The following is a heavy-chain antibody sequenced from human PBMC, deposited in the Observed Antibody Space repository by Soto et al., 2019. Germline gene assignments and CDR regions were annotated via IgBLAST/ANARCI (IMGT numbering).Heavy chain of an antibody. V-gene: IGHV3-23*01. CDR1: GLTFGNYA. D-gene: IGHD2-15*01. CDR3: AKGGHASPFDY. Sequence: EVRLLESGGGLVQPGGPLRLSCAASGLTFGNYAMTWVRQAPGRGLEWVSTISGRGDITFYADSVKGRFTLSRDNSKNTHWLQMNNLRAEDTAVFYCAKGGHASPFDYWGQGALVTVSS. J-gene: IGHJ4*02. CDR2: ISGRGDIT.